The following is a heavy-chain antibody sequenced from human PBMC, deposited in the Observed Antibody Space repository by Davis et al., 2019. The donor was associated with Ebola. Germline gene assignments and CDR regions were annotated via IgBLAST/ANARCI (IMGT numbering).Heavy chain of an antibody. CDR3: ARGVVGATPFNY. D-gene: IGHD1-26*01. CDR1: GGSISSYC. J-gene: IGHJ4*02. CDR2: IYYSGST. Sequence: SETLSLTCTVSGGSISSYCWSWIRQPPGKGLEWIGYIYYSGSTNYNPSLKSRVTISVDTSKNQFSLKLSSVTAADTAVYYCARGVVGATPFNYWGQGTLVTVSS. V-gene: IGHV4-59*08.